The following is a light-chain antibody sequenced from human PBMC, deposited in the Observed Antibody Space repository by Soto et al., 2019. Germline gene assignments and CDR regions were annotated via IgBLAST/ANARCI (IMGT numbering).Light chain of an antibody. CDR2: AAS. CDR3: QKYNSAPLT. CDR1: QGISNY. V-gene: IGKV1-27*01. J-gene: IGKJ1*01. Sequence: DIQMTQSPSSLSASVGDRVTITCRASQGISNYLAWYQQKPGKVPRLLIFAASTLQSGAPSRFRGAGYETDFTLTINGLQPEDVATYYCQKYNSAPLTFGQGTKVEIK.